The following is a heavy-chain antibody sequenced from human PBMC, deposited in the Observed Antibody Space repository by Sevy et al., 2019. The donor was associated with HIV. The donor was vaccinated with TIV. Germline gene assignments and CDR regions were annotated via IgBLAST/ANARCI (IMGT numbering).Heavy chain of an antibody. CDR2: SSGSGTSA. J-gene: IGHJ5*01. D-gene: IGHD3-22*01. V-gene: IGHV3-23*01. CDR3: AKAKRFDSSSWFDS. Sequence: GWSLRLSCEVSGFTFSSYAMSWVRQAPGKGLEWVSRSSGSGTSAYYADSVKGRFTVSRDNSRNTLFLEMNDLRVEDTAIYYCAKAKRFDSSSWFDSWGQGTLVTVSS. CDR1: GFTFSSYA.